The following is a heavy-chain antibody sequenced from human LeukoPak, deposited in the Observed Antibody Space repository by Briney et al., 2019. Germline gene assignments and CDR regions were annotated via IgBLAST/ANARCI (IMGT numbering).Heavy chain of an antibody. V-gene: IGHV3-11*01. CDR2: ISSSGSTI. CDR1: GFTFSDYY. J-gene: IGHJ4*02. CDR3: TTDRGDILTGYYPY. D-gene: IGHD3-9*01. Sequence: GGSLRLSCAASGFTFSDYYMSWIRQAPGKGLEWVSYISSSGSTIYYADSVKGRFTISRDNAKNSLYLQMNSLRAEDTAVYYCTTDRGDILTGYYPYWGQGTLVTVSS.